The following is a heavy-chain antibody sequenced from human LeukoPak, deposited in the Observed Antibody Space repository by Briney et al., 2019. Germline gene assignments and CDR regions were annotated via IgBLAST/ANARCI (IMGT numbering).Heavy chain of an antibody. J-gene: IGHJ5*02. D-gene: IGHD3-22*01. Sequence: GGSLRLSCAASGFTFSSYGMSWVRQAPGTGLEWVSAISGSGGSTYYADSVKGRFTISRDNSKNTLYLQMNSLRAEDTAVYYCAKDYYDSSGYTGWFDPWGQGTLVTVSS. CDR1: GFTFSSYG. V-gene: IGHV3-23*01. CDR3: AKDYYDSSGYTGWFDP. CDR2: ISGSGGST.